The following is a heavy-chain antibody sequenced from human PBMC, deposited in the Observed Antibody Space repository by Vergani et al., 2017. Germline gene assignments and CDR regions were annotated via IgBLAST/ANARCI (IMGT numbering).Heavy chain of an antibody. CDR1: GGSFSSGAFY. CDR3: ATGGNRRQYWYFDL. D-gene: IGHD3-10*01. Sequence: QVQLQESGPGLVKPSQTLSLTCTVSGGSFSSGAFYWSWIRQPPGKGLEWIGYIYYSGSTYYNPSLKSRVTISVDTSKNQFFLKLSSLTTADTAVYYCATGGNRRQYWYFDLWGRGTLVTVSS. CDR2: IYYSGST. V-gene: IGHV4-30-4*08. J-gene: IGHJ2*01.